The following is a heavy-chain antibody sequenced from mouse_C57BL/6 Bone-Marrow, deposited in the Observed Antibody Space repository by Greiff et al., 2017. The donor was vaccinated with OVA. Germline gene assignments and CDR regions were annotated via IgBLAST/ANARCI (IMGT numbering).Heavy chain of an antibody. CDR3: ARGRGYYDDDGAGFAY. CDR2: IDPSASYT. J-gene: IGHJ3*01. Sequence: VQLQQPGAELVRPGTSVKLSCKASGYTFTSYWMHWVKQRPGQGLAWIGVIDPSASYTNYNQKFKGKATLTVDTSSSTAYMQLSSLTSEDSAVYYWARGRGYYDDDGAGFAYWGQGTLVTVSA. CDR1: GYTFTSYW. V-gene: IGHV1-59*01. D-gene: IGHD2-4*01.